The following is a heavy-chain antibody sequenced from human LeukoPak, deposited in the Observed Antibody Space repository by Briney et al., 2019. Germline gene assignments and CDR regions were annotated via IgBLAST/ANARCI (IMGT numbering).Heavy chain of an antibody. Sequence: PSETLSLTCTVSGGSISSYYWSWIRQPPGKGLEWIGYIYYSGSTNYNPSLKSRVTISVDTSKNQFSLKLSSVTAADTAVYYCARVAVTGTKVLYYFDYWGQGTLVTVSS. CDR2: IYYSGST. J-gene: IGHJ4*02. D-gene: IGHD1-20*01. CDR3: ARVAVTGTKVLYYFDY. CDR1: GGSISSYY. V-gene: IGHV4-59*01.